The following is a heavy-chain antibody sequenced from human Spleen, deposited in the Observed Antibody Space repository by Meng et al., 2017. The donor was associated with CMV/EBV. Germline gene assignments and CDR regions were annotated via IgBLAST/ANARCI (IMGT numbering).Heavy chain of an antibody. CDR1: GGSFSGYY. Sequence: LTCAVYGGSFSGYYWSWIRQHPGKGLEWIGEINHSGSTNYNPSLKSRVTISVDTSKNQFSLKLSSVTAADTAVYYCARRLRFGWFDPWGQGTLVTVSS. V-gene: IGHV4-34*01. J-gene: IGHJ5*02. CDR2: INHSGST. D-gene: IGHD5-12*01. CDR3: ARRLRFGWFDP.